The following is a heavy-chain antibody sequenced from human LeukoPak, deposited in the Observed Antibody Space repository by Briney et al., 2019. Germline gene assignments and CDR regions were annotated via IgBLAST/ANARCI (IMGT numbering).Heavy chain of an antibody. D-gene: IGHD4-17*01. CDR1: GYTFTSYA. V-gene: IGHV1-3*01. CDR3: ARVSPTVTTYNY. CDR2: INAGNGIT. J-gene: IGHJ4*02. Sequence: ASVKVSCKASGYTFTSYAMHWVRQAPGQRLEWMGWINAGNGITKYSQKFQGRVTITRDTSASTAYMELSSLRSEDTAVYYCARVSPTVTTYNYWGQGTLVTVSS.